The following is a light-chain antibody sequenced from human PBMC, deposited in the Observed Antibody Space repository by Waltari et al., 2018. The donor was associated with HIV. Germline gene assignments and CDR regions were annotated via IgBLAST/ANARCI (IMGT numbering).Light chain of an antibody. V-gene: IGLV3-21*02. CDR3: QVWDSSTDLRV. CDR1: NIGSKG. J-gene: IGLJ2*01. CDR2: DDS. Sequence: SYVLTQPPSVSVAPGQTARITCGGYNIGSKGVHWYQQKPSQAPVLVVYDDSDRPSGIPEPFSGSSSWNTATLTISRVEAGDEADFYCQVWDSSTDLRVFGGGTKLTVL.